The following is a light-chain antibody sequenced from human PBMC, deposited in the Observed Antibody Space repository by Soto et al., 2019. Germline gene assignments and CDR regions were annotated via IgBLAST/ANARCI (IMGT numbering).Light chain of an antibody. Sequence: QSALTQPASVSGSPGQSITISCTGTSGDIGGYNYVSWYQQHPGKAPKLLISEVTNRPSGVSNRFSGSKSGTSATLAITGLQTGDEANYFCGTWDSSLSAVVFGGGTKLTVL. CDR2: EVT. CDR1: SGDIGGYNY. J-gene: IGLJ2*01. V-gene: IGLV2-14*01. CDR3: GTWDSSLSAVV.